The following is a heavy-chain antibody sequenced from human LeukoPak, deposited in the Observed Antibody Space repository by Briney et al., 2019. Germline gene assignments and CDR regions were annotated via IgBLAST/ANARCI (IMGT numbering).Heavy chain of an antibody. CDR2: IRPGDSDI. J-gene: IGHJ5*02. V-gene: IGHV5-51*01. Sequence: GESLKTSCKGSGYSFSTYWIGWVRQMPGKGLEWMGIIRPGDSDIRYSPSFQGQVTISADKSISTAYLQWSSLKASDTAMYYCARNSENTNGWYGEFDPWGQGTLVTVSS. CDR1: GYSFSTYW. D-gene: IGHD6-19*01. CDR3: ARNSENTNGWYGEFDP.